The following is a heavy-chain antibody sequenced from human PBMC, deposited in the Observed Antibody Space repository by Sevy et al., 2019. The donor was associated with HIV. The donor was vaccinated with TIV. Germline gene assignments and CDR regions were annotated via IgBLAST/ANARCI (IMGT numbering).Heavy chain of an antibody. V-gene: IGHV4-59*08. Sequence: SETLSLTCTVSGGSISSYYWSWIRQPPGKGLEWIGYIYYSGSTNYNPSLKSRVTISVDTTKNQFSLKLSSLTAADTAVYYCARLQIIAVAGTANDAFDIWGQGTMVTVSS. D-gene: IGHD6-19*01. CDR1: GGSISSYY. CDR2: IYYSGST. J-gene: IGHJ3*02. CDR3: ARLQIIAVAGTANDAFDI.